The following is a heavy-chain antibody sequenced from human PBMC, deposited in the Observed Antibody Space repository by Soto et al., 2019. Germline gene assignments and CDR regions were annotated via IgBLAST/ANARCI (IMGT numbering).Heavy chain of an antibody. D-gene: IGHD1-26*01. CDR1: AYTFTGHY. CDR3: GRGRSGQIVVFY. J-gene: IGHJ4*02. CDR2: IGPESGAT. Sequence: GASVRVSCKASAYTFTGHYIHWVRQAPEQGPEWMGEIGPESGATRYAQRFQGRVTMTRDMSITTVYMELNNLSPDGTAVYYCGRGRSGQIVVFYWRQGTPVTVSS. V-gene: IGHV1-2*02.